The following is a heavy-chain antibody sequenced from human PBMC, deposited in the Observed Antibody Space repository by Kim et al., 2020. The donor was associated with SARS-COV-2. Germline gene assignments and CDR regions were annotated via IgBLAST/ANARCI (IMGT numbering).Heavy chain of an antibody. CDR1: GGSFSGYY. Sequence: SETLSLTCAVYGGSFSGYYWSWIRQPPGKGLEWIGEINHSGSTNYNPSLKSRVTISVDTSKNQFSLKLNSVTAADTAVYYCARGTEPRWDTAMVTPNFDYWGQGTLVTVSS. D-gene: IGHD5-18*01. J-gene: IGHJ4*02. CDR3: ARGTEPRWDTAMVTPNFDY. CDR2: INHSGST. V-gene: IGHV4-34*01.